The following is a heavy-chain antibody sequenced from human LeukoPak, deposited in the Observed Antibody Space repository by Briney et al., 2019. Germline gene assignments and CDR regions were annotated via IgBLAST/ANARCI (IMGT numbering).Heavy chain of an antibody. CDR2: INPNSGGT. CDR1: GFTFTSSA. Sequence: GASVKVSCKASGFTFTSSAVHWVRQAPGQGLEWMGWINPNSGGTNYAQKFQGRVTMTRDTSISTAYMELSRLRSDDTAVYYCARGVYYDFWSGYPHDAFDIWGQGTMVTVSS. J-gene: IGHJ3*02. D-gene: IGHD3-3*01. V-gene: IGHV1-2*02. CDR3: ARGVYYDFWSGYPHDAFDI.